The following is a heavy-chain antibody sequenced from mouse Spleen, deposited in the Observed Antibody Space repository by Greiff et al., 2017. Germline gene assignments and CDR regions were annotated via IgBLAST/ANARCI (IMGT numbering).Heavy chain of an antibody. CDR2: IRNKDNGYTT. V-gene: IGHV7-3*02. CDR3: ARTVAPWYFDV. CDR1: GFTFTDYY. Sequence: EVKLVESGGGLVQPGGSLRLSCATSGFTFTDYYMSWVRQPPGKALEWLGFIRNKDNGYTTEYSASVKGRFTISRDNSQNILYLQIKTLRAEDSATYCWARTVAPWYFDVWGAGATGTVSS. D-gene: IGHD1-1*01. J-gene: IGHJ1*01.